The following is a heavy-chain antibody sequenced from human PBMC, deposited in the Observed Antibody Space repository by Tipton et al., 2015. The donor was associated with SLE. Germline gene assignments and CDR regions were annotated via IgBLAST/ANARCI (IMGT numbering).Heavy chain of an antibody. CDR2: VSHTGNT. V-gene: IGHV4-34*01. CDR3: ASLTLLVATTIDY. J-gene: IGHJ4*02. D-gene: IGHD5-12*01. Sequence: LRLSCAVYGGAFTGHYWGWIRQPPGKGLEWIGEVSHTGNTNYDPSLKSRVTISVDSSKNQISLKLTSVTAADTAVYYCASLTLLVATTIDYWGQGTLVTVSS. CDR1: GGAFTGHY.